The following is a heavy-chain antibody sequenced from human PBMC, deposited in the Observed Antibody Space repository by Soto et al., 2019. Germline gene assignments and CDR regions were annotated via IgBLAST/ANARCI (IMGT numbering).Heavy chain of an antibody. D-gene: IGHD3-10*01. CDR3: ARDLEANDGGYYYGMDV. CDR1: GFTFRSYA. J-gene: IGHJ6*02. Sequence: QVHLVESGGGVVQPGRSLKLSCVVSGFTFRSYAMHWVRQAPGQGLEWVSSISPDGSNKFYADSVKGRLTISRDNSNTLYLQVNSLTVDDTAVYYCARDLEANDGGYYYGMDVWGQGTTVTVS. CDR2: ISPDGSNK. V-gene: IGHV3-30-3*01.